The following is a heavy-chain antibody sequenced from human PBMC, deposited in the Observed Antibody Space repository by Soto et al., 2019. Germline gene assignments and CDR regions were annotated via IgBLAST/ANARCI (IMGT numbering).Heavy chain of an antibody. J-gene: IGHJ6*02. CDR3: ARDGPYYYASRMDV. D-gene: IGHD3-10*01. Sequence: VQLVESGGGLVQPGGSLRLSCVASGFTVSSNDMTWVRLPPGKGLEWVSVIHSGGDTYYAKSVKGRFTISRDDSRNTVYLQMNSLRGEDTAVYYCARDGPYYYASRMDVWGQGTTVTVSS. CDR2: IHSGGDT. CDR1: GFTVSSND. V-gene: IGHV3-53*04.